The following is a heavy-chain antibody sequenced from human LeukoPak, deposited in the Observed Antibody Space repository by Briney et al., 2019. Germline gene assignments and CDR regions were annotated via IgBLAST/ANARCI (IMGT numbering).Heavy chain of an antibody. CDR3: ARGRSADY. CDR1: GASISTAGYY. J-gene: IGHJ4*02. V-gene: IGHV4-61*08. Sequence: SETLSLTCTVSGASISTAGYYWSWIRQHPGKGLEWIGCIYYSGSTSYNPSLKSRVTISVDTSKSQFSLKLTSVTAADTAVYYCARGRSADYWGQGTLVTVSS. D-gene: IGHD2-15*01. CDR2: IYYSGST.